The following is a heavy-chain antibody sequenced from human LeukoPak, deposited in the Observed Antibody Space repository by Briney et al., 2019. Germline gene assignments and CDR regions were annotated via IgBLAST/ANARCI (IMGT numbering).Heavy chain of an antibody. Sequence: ASVKVSCKASGYTFTGYYMHWVRQAPGQGLEWMGWINPNSGGTNYAQKFQGRVTMTRDTSISTAYMELSRLRSDDTAVYYCARDMVRGVSDWFHPWGQGTLVTVSS. J-gene: IGHJ5*02. D-gene: IGHD3-10*01. CDR2: INPNSGGT. V-gene: IGHV1-2*02. CDR3: ARDMVRGVSDWFHP. CDR1: GYTFTGYY.